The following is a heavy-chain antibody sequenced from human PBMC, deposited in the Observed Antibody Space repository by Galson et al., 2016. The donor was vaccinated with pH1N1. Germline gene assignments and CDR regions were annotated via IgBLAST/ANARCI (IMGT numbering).Heavy chain of an antibody. CDR1: GFTFSSYS. J-gene: IGHJ4*02. CDR3: ARGVYYYDSSGPIDY. CDR2: ISSSNSYI. V-gene: IGHV3-21*01. D-gene: IGHD3-22*01. Sequence: SLRLSCAASGFTFSSYSMNWVRQAPGKGLEWVSSISSSNSYIYYADSVKGRFTLSRDNAKNSLYLQMNSLRAEDTAVYYWARGVYYYDSSGPIDYWGQGTLVTVSS.